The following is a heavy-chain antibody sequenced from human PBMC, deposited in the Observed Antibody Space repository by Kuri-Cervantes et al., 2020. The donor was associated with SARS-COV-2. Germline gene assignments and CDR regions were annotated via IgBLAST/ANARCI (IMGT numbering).Heavy chain of an antibody. CDR1: GFTFSSYW. D-gene: IGHD6-13*01. J-gene: IGHJ4*02. CDR2: IKQDGSEK. CDR3: ARGGGIAAAPSGY. Sequence: GGSLRLSGAASGFTFSSYWMSWVRQAPGKGREWVAKIKQDGSEKYYVDSVKARFTISRDNAKNSLYLQMNSLRAEDKAVYYCARGGGIAAAPSGYWGQGTLVTVSS. V-gene: IGHV3-7*01.